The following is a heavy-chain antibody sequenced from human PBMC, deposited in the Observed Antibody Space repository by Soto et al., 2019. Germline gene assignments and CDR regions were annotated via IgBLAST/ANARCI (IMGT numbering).Heavy chain of an antibody. V-gene: IGHV5-51*01. CDR2: IYPADSDT. Sequence: GESLKISCKGSGSNFATDWIGWVLQMPGQCLECMGIIYPADSDTRYSPSFHGQVTISADESISTAYLQWSSLKASDTAMYYCERRDASAGLRNYYGMDVWGQGTTVTVSS. CDR1: GSNFATDW. D-gene: IGHD6-13*01. CDR3: ERRDASAGLRNYYGMDV. J-gene: IGHJ6*02.